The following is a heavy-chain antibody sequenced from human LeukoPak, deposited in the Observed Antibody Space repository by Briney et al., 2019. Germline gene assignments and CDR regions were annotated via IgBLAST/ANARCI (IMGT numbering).Heavy chain of an antibody. CDR3: ARDREYSYGRKDY. CDR1: GFTFSSYS. V-gene: IGHV3-48*01. J-gene: IGHJ4*02. Sequence: GGSLRLSCAASGFTFSSYSMNRVRQAPGKGLEWVSYISSSSSTIYYADSVKGRFTISRDNAKNSLYLQMNSLRAEDTAVYYCARDREYSYGRKDYWGQGTLVTVSS. CDR2: ISSSSSTI. D-gene: IGHD5-18*01.